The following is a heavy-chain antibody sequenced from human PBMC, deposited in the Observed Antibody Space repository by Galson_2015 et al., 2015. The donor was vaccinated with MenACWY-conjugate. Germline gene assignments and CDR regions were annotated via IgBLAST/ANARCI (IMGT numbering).Heavy chain of an antibody. D-gene: IGHD6-6*01. V-gene: IGHV3-7*05. CDR2: IRQDENDK. CDR3: ARDVRGGDSSSSPY. CDR1: GFTFSAYS. J-gene: IGHJ4*02. Sequence: SLRLSCAASGFTFSAYSMTWVRQSQAKGLKWVATIRQDENDKYYEYSVQGRFSISRDNAKNSLFLQMNSLSAEDTATYFCARDVRGGDSSSSPYWGQGTLVTVSS.